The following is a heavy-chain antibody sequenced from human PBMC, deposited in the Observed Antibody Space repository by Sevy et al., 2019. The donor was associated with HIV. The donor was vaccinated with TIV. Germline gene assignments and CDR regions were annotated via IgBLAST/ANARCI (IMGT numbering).Heavy chain of an antibody. CDR2: INSDGSST. D-gene: IGHD2-15*01. Sequence: GGSLRLSCAASGFTFSSYWMHWVRQAPGKGLVWVSRINSDGSSTSYADSVRGRFTISRDKAKNTLYLQMNSLRAEETAGYYCARDGDSVVVVAAFYFDYWGQGTLVTVSS. V-gene: IGHV3-74*01. CDR3: ARDGDSVVVVAAFYFDY. J-gene: IGHJ4*02. CDR1: GFTFSSYW.